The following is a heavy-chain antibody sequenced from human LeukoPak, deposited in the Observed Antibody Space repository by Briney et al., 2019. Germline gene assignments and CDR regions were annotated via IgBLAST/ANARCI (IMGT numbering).Heavy chain of an antibody. Sequence: ASVKVSCKASGYTFTGYYMHWVRQAPGQGLEWMGWINPNSGGTNYAQKFQGRVTMTRDTSISTAYMELGRLRSDDTAVYYCARGADSSSWYDYWGQGTLVTVSS. D-gene: IGHD6-13*01. V-gene: IGHV1-2*02. J-gene: IGHJ4*02. CDR1: GYTFTGYY. CDR2: INPNSGGT. CDR3: ARGADSSSWYDY.